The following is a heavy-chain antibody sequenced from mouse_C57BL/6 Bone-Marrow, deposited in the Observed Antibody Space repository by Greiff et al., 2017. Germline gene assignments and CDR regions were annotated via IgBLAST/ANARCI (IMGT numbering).Heavy chain of an antibody. CDR2: IYPGSGNT. CDR1: GYTFTDYY. CDR3: ARRNYVFDY. V-gene: IGHV1-76*01. D-gene: IGHD2-1*01. J-gene: IGHJ2*01. Sequence: QVQLKESGAELVRPGASVKLSCKASGYTFTDYYINWVTQRPGQGLEWIARIYPGSGNTYYNEKFKGKATLTAEKSSSTAYMQLSRLTSEDSAVYFCARRNYVFDYWGQGTTLTVSS.